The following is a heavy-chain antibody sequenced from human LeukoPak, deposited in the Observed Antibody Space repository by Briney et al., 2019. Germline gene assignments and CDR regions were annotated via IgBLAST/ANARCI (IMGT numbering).Heavy chain of an antibody. CDR1: GFTFSSYE. V-gene: IGHV3-48*03. J-gene: IGHJ5*02. CDR2: ISSTGSTI. Sequence: GGSLRLSCAASGFTFSSYEMNWVRQAPGKGLEWVSYISSTGSTIYYADSVNGRFTISRDNAKNSLYLQMTRLRAAETAVYYSARLGYDSSGYYYGFDPWGQGTLVTVSS. CDR3: ARLGYDSSGYYYGFDP. D-gene: IGHD3-22*01.